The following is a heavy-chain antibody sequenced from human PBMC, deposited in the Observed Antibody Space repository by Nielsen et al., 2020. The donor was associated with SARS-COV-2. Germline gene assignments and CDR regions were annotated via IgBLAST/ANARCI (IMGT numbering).Heavy chain of an antibody. Sequence: SETMSLTCTVYGGSISSYYWSWIRQPPGKGLEWIGYIYYSGSTNYNPSLKSRVTISVDTSKNQFSLKLISLTAADTAVYYCARVAQYRDCDYYFYYWGQGTLVTVSS. CDR2: IYYSGST. D-gene: IGHD2-21*02. CDR1: GGSISSYY. CDR3: ARVAQYRDCDYYFYY. J-gene: IGHJ4*02. V-gene: IGHV4-59*01.